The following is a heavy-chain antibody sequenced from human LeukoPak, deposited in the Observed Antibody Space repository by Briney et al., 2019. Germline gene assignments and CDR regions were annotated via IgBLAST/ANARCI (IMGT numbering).Heavy chain of an antibody. CDR3: ARARIAAAENWYFDL. CDR1: GGSISSYY. D-gene: IGHD6-13*01. V-gene: IGHV4-4*07. J-gene: IGHJ2*01. CDR2: IYTSGST. Sequence: SETPSLTCTVSGGSISSYYWSWIRRPAGKGLEWIGRIYTSGSTNYNPSLKSRVTMSVDTSKNQFSLKLSSVTAADTAVYYCARARIAAAENWYFDLWGRGTLVTVSS.